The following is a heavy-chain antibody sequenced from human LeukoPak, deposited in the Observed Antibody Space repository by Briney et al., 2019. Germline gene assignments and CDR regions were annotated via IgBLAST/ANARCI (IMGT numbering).Heavy chain of an antibody. CDR1: GFAVSSNY. Sequence: PGGSLRLSCAASGFAVSSNYMNWVRQAPGKGLEWVSVIYSGGNTYYADSVKGRFTISRDNSKNTLYLQMNSLRAEDTAVYYCAGDWYFDLWGRGTLVTVSS. CDR3: AGDWYFDL. CDR2: IYSGGNT. J-gene: IGHJ2*01. V-gene: IGHV3-53*01.